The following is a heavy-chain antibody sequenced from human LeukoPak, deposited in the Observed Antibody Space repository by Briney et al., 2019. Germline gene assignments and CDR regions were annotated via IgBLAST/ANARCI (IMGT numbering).Heavy chain of an antibody. V-gene: IGHV1-18*01. D-gene: IGHD3-22*01. CDR1: GYTFTSYG. CDR3: ARDDYYDSSGFDY. CDR2: ISAYNGNP. Sequence: WASVKVSRNASGYTFTSYGISWVRQAPGQGVERMGWISAYNGNPNYAQMLQGRVTMTTDTSTSTAYMELRSQRSDNTAVYYCARDDYYDSSGFDYWGQGTLVTVSS. J-gene: IGHJ4*02.